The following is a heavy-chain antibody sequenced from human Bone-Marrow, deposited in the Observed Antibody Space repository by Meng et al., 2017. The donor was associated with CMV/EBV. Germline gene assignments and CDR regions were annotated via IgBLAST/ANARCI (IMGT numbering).Heavy chain of an antibody. Sequence: GESLKISCAASGFTFDDYAMHWVRQAPGKGLEWVSLISWDGGSTYYADSVKGRFTISRDNSKNSLYLQMNSLRAEDTALYYCAKDKHGDRPLGYFVYWGQGTLVTVSS. CDR2: ISWDGGST. CDR3: AKDKHGDRPLGYFVY. D-gene: IGHD4-17*01. J-gene: IGHJ4*02. V-gene: IGHV3-43D*03. CDR1: GFTFDDYA.